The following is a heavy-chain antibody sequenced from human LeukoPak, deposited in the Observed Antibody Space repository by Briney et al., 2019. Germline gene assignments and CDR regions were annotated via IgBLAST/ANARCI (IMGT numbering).Heavy chain of an antibody. CDR1: GGSISSYY. CDR2: IYYSGST. Sequence: TSETLSLTCTVSGGSISSYYWSWIRQPPGKGLEWIGYIYYSGSTNYNPSLKSRATISVDTSKNQFSLKLSSVTAADTAVYYCARGITYYYGSGRIYGMDVWGQGTTVTVSS. CDR3: ARGITYYYGSGRIYGMDV. V-gene: IGHV4-59*12. J-gene: IGHJ6*02. D-gene: IGHD3-10*01.